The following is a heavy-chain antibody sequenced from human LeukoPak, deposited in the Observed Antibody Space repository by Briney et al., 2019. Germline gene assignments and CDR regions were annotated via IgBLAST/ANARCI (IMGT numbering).Heavy chain of an antibody. D-gene: IGHD1-20*01. CDR2: ISSGVTTE. CDR1: GFPFKSYA. J-gene: IGHJ5*02. Sequence: GGSLRLSCAASGFPFKSYATSWVRQAPGKGLEWISYISSGVTTEYYADSVKGRFTISRDDARDSLYLQMESLRAEDTAVYYCARFNLGWLDPWGQGALVTVSS. V-gene: IGHV3-48*01. CDR3: ARFNLGWLDP.